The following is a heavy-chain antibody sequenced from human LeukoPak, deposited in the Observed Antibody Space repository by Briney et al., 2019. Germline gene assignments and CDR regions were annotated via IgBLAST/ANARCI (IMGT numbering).Heavy chain of an antibody. Sequence: GGSLRLSCAAPGFTFSSYEMNWVRQAPGKGLEWVSYITSSGNTAYYADSVKGRFTISRDNSKNTLYLQMNSLRAEDTAVYYCAKAQLGRFDYWGQGTLVTVSS. D-gene: IGHD6-13*01. J-gene: IGHJ4*02. CDR3: AKAQLGRFDY. CDR1: GFTFSSYE. V-gene: IGHV3-23*01. CDR2: ITSSGNTA.